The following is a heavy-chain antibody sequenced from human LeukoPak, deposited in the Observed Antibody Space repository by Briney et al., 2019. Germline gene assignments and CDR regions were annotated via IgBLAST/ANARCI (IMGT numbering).Heavy chain of an antibody. Sequence: SQTLSLTCAVSGGSISSGGYSWSWIRQPPGKGLEWIEYMYHSGTTHYNPSLKSRVTISVDRSKNQFSLKLSSVTAADTAVYYCVRGYYYDSSGYWVRAFDIWGQGTMVTVSS. J-gene: IGHJ3*02. CDR3: VRGYYYDSSGYWVRAFDI. V-gene: IGHV4-30-2*01. CDR1: GGSISSGGYS. D-gene: IGHD3-22*01. CDR2: MYHSGTT.